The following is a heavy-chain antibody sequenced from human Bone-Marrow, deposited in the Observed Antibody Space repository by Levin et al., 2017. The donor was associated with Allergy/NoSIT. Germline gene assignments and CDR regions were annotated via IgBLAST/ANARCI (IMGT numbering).Heavy chain of an antibody. D-gene: IGHD2-2*02. CDR1: GGSISSGNYY. CDR3: ARVGHVRESSGTSWYSSSYYYMDV. Sequence: SQTLSLTCTVSGGSISSGNYYWSWIRQPAGERLEWIGRIYTSGSTNYNPSLKSRVTISLDTSKNQFSLKLTSVTAADPAVYYCARVGHVRESSGTSWYSSSYYYMDVWGKGTTVTVSS. V-gene: IGHV4-61*02. J-gene: IGHJ6*03. CDR2: IYTSGST.